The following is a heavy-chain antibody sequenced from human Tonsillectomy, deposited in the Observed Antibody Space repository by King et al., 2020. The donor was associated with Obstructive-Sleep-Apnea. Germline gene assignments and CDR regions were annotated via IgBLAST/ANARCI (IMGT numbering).Heavy chain of an antibody. Sequence: VQLVESGGGVVQPGRSLRLSCATARFTFSSYGMHWVRQAPGKGLEWVAVISYIGSNKHYVDSVKGRFTIARDNSKNTRYLQINSLRAADTAVYYCAKANYGDYSLGYWGQGTLVTVSS. J-gene: IGHJ4*02. CDR2: ISYIGSNK. D-gene: IGHD4-17*01. CDR3: AKANYGDYSLGY. V-gene: IGHV3-30*18. CDR1: RFTFSSYG.